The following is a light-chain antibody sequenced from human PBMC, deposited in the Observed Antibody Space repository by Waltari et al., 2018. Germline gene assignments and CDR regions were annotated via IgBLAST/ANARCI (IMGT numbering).Light chain of an antibody. CDR1: QSVGDY. Sequence: EIVLTQSPATLSLSPGERATLSCRASQSVGDYLAWHQQKPGQAPRLLIYDASNRATGIPARFSGSGSGTDFTLTISSLEPEDVAVYYCQQRSNWPRYTFGQGTKLEIK. J-gene: IGKJ2*01. V-gene: IGKV3-11*01. CDR3: QQRSNWPRYT. CDR2: DAS.